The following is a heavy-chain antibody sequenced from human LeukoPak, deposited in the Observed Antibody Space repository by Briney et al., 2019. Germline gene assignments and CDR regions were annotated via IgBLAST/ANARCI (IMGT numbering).Heavy chain of an antibody. Sequence: ASVKVSCKASGYSFTGYYMHWVRQAPGQGLEWMGWINPNSGVTNYAQKFQGGVTMTSDTSISTAYMDLSRLRSDDTAVYYCARGIRYCSGGSCSWGQGTLVTVSS. CDR2: INPNSGVT. D-gene: IGHD2-15*01. J-gene: IGHJ5*02. CDR1: GYSFTGYY. V-gene: IGHV1-2*02. CDR3: ARGIRYCSGGSCS.